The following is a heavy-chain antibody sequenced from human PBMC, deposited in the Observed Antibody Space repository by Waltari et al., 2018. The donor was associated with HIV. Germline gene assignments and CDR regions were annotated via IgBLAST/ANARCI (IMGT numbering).Heavy chain of an antibody. J-gene: IGHJ4*02. CDR3: VKDMFGEYDY. CDR2: MNEDGNRI. V-gene: IGHV3-74*01. D-gene: IGHD3-10*02. Sequence: EMQLVESGGGSVQPGGSLRLSCAAPGFSIRRYGMHWVRQTPGKGLVWVYRMNEDGNRIDYAGSVRGRFTISRDSAKNTLFLQMNSLRDEDTAMYYCVKDMFGEYDYWGQGALVTVSS. CDR1: GFSIRRYG.